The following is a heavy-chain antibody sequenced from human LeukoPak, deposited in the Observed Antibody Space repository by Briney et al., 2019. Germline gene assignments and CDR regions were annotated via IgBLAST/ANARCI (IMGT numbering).Heavy chain of an antibody. CDR2: ISGSGGST. J-gene: IGHJ1*01. CDR3: AKDRDSDWTSKYFQH. V-gene: IGHV3-23*01. CDR1: GFTFSNYA. D-gene: IGHD6-19*01. Sequence: GGSLRLSRAASGFTFSNYAMSWVRQAPGKGLEWVSAISGSGGSTYYAGSVKGRFTISRDDSKNTRYLQMNSLRADDTAVYYCAKDRDSDWTSKYFQHWGQGTLVTVSS.